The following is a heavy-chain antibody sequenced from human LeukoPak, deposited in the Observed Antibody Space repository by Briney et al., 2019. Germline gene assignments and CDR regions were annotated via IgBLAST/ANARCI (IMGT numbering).Heavy chain of an antibody. V-gene: IGHV3-73*01. CDR1: GFTFSGSA. Sequence: GGSLRLSCAASGFTFSGSALHWVRQASGKGLEWVGRIRSTANGYATAYAASVKGRFTISRDDSKNTAYLQMDSLKTEDTAVYYCTGDYYGSGSYADFDYWGQGTLVTVSS. CDR3: TGDYYGSGSYADFDY. CDR2: IRSTANGYAT. D-gene: IGHD3-10*01. J-gene: IGHJ4*02.